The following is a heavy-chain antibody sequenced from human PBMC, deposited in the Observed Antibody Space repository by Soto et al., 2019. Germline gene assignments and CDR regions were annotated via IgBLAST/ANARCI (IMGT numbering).Heavy chain of an antibody. J-gene: IGHJ6*02. V-gene: IGHV3-7*01. CDR1: GFTFSSYW. D-gene: IGHD6-13*01. CDR2: IKQDGSEK. Sequence: EVQLVESGGGLVQPGGSLRLSCAASGFTFSSYWMRWVRQAPVKGLEWVGNIKQDGSEKNYVDLMEGRFTISRDTAENSLYLQMNSLRAEDTAVYYCARIASAGRGWDVWGQGTTVVVSS. CDR3: ARIASAGRGWDV.